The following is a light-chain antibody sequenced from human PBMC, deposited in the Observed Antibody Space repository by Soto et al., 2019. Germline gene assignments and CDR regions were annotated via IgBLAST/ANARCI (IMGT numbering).Light chain of an antibody. CDR1: QGVDSAY. V-gene: IGKV3-20*01. Sequence: EIVLTQSPATLSLPPGERAILSCRASQGVDSAYLAWYQQKPGQTPSLIVYGTSTRATGIPDRFTGRGSGTDFTLTISRLEPEDFAVYYCQQYGSTPITFGPGTEVAVK. CDR2: GTS. J-gene: IGKJ3*01. CDR3: QQYGSTPIT.